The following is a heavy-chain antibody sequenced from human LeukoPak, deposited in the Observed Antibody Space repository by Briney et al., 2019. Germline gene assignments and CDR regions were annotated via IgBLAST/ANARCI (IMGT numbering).Heavy chain of an antibody. CDR2: ISSNGDNT. V-gene: IGHV3-64D*06. Sequence: GGSLRLSCSVSGFTFSTYLMHWVRQAPGKGLEYVSAISSNGDNTYYADSVKGRFTTSRDTSKNTLYLQMSSLRADDTAVYYCVRGTGYWGQGTLVTVSS. CDR1: GFTFSTYL. CDR3: VRGTGY. J-gene: IGHJ4*02.